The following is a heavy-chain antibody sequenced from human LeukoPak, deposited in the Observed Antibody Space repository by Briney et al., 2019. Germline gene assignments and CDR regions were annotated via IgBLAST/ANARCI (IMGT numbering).Heavy chain of an antibody. J-gene: IGHJ4*02. D-gene: IGHD5-12*01. Sequence: SETLSLTCTVSGYSISSGYYWGWIRQPPGKGLEWIGSIYHSGSTYYNPSLKSRVTISVDTSKNQFSLKLSSVTAADTAVYYCARDPIHSGYGLFDYWGQGTLVTVSS. CDR3: ARDPIHSGYGLFDY. V-gene: IGHV4-38-2*02. CDR2: IYHSGST. CDR1: GYSISSGYY.